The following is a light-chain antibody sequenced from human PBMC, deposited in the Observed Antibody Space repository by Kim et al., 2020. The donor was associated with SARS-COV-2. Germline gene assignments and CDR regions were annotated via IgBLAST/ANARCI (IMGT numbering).Light chain of an antibody. V-gene: IGLV3-10*01. Sequence: SYELTQPPSVSVSPGQTARITCSGDALPRKFAYWYQQKSGQAPVMVIYDDTKRHSGIPERFSAYRSGTMVTLTITGVQVEDEGDYYCFSTDYYDTQRVFGGGTQLTVL. CDR3: FSTDYYDTQRV. CDR2: DDT. CDR1: ALPRKF. J-gene: IGLJ2*01.